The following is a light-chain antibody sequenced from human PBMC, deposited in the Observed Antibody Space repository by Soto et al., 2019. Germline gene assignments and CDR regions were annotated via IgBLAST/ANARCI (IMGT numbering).Light chain of an antibody. J-gene: IGLJ2*01. CDR2: DVT. Sequence: QSALTQPASVSGSPGQSITISCTGTSSDVGGYNYVSWYQQHPGKAPKLMIYDVTNRPSGVSDRFSGSKSGNTASLTISGLQAEDEADYYCISYTRSSTLRFGGGTTLTVL. V-gene: IGLV2-14*01. CDR3: ISYTRSSTLR. CDR1: SSDVGGYNY.